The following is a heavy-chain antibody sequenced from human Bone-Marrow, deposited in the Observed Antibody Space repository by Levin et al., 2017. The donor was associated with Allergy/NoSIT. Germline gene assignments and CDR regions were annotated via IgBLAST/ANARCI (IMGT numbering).Heavy chain of an antibody. CDR3: ARDRGSGFDAFDL. CDR2: ISSSSSTR. D-gene: IGHD6-19*01. J-gene: IGHJ3*01. Sequence: GGSLRLSCAASGFAFSSYCMNWVRQAPGKGLEWVSYISSSSSTRYYADSVRGRFTISRDGAENSLYLQMNSLRDEDSAVYYCARDRGSGFDAFDLWGHGTMVTVSS. V-gene: IGHV3-48*02. CDR1: GFAFSSYC.